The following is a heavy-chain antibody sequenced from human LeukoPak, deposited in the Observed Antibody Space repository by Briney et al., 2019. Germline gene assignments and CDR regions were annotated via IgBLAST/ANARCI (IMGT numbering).Heavy chain of an antibody. D-gene: IGHD3-10*01. J-gene: IGHJ5*02. V-gene: IGHV1-2*02. CDR1: GYTFTGYY. CDR2: INPNSGGT. CDR3: ARDRGITMVRGALSNWFDP. Sequence: ASVKVSCKASGYTFTGYYMHWVRQAPGQGLEWMRYINPNSGGTNYAQKFQGRDTMTRDTSISTAYMELRRLRSDDTAVYYCARDRGITMVRGALSNWFDPWGQGPLVTVSS.